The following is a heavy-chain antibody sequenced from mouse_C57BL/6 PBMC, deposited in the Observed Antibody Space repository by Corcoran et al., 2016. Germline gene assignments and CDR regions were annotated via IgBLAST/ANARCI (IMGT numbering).Heavy chain of an antibody. CDR2: INTYNGGT. J-gene: IGHJ4*01. CDR3: ARGGGYDEESYAMDY. V-gene: IGHV1-19*01. Sequence: EVQLQQSGPVLVKTGASVKMSCKASGYTFTDYYMNWVKQSHGQSLEWIGVINTYNGGTSYNQKFKGKATLTVDKSSSTAYMELNSLTSEDSAVYYSARGGGYDEESYAMDYWGQGTSVTVSS. CDR1: GYTFTDYY. D-gene: IGHD2-2*01.